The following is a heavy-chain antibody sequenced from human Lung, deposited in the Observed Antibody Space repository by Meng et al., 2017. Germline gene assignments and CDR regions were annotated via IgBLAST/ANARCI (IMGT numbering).Heavy chain of an antibody. J-gene: IGHJ4*02. CDR3: ARSGYCSGSSCYGSFDS. D-gene: IGHD2-15*01. CDR1: GGSISSGGYS. CDR2: ISHSGST. Sequence: QLQLQESGSGLVKPSQTLSLTCAVSGGSISSGGYSWSWIRQPPGKGPEWIGYISHSGSTYYNPSLKNRVTISVDRSKNQFSLRLTSVTAADTAVYSCARSGYCSGSSCYGSFDSWGQGTLVTVSS. V-gene: IGHV4-30-2*01.